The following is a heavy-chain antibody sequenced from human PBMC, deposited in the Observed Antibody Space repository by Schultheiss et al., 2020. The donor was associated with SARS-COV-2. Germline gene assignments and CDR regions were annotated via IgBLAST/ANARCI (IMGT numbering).Heavy chain of an antibody. J-gene: IGHJ3*02. V-gene: IGHV1-2*02. Sequence: ASVKVSCKVSGYTLTELSMHWVRQAPGKGLEWMGWINPNSGGTNYAQKFQGRVTMTRDTSITTSYMELRSLRFDDTAVYFCARGLEASGSFDIWGQGTLVTVSS. CDR1: GYTLTELS. CDR2: INPNSGGT. D-gene: IGHD3-3*01. CDR3: ARGLEASGSFDI.